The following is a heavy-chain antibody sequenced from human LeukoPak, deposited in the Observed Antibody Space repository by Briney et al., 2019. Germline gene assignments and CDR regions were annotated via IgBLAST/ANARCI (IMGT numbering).Heavy chain of an antibody. J-gene: IGHJ4*02. Sequence: ASVKVSCKASGYTFTSYYMHWVRQALGQGLEWMGIINPSGGSTSYAQKFQGRVAMTRDTSTSTVYMELSNLRSEDTAVYYCARGYGGNSEPDYWGQGTLVTVSS. D-gene: IGHD4-23*01. CDR2: INPSGGST. V-gene: IGHV1-46*01. CDR3: ARGYGGNSEPDY. CDR1: GYTFTSYY.